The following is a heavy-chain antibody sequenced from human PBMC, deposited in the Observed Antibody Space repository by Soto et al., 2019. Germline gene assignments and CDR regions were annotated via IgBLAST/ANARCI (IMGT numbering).Heavy chain of an antibody. D-gene: IGHD2-2*01. CDR2: VYYSGTT. V-gene: IGHV4-39*01. Sequence: QLQLQESGPGLVKPSETLSLTCTVSGGSISSSSYYWAWVHQPPGKGLEWIGSVYYSGTTYYNPSLKSRVTTSADTSKNQFSLKLSSVTAADTAVFYCARLIHCKTTSCYFDYWGQGTLVTVSS. J-gene: IGHJ4*02. CDR1: GGSISSSSYY. CDR3: ARLIHCKTTSCYFDY.